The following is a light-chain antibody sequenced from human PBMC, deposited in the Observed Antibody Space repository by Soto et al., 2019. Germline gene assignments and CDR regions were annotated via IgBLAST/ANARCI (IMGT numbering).Light chain of an antibody. V-gene: IGKV3-20*01. CDR2: ATS. CDR3: QQYGESNSPRYS. J-gene: IGKJ2*03. Sequence: EIVLTQSPGTLSLSPGERVTLSCRASQSVTSNYLAWYQQKPGQAPRLLIYATSSRATGIPDRFSGSGSGTDFTLTINRLEPEDFAVYYCQQYGESNSPRYSFGQGTKLEIK. CDR1: QSVTSNY.